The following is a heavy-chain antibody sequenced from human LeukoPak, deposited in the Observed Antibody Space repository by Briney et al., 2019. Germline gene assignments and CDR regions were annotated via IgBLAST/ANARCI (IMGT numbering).Heavy chain of an antibody. CDR2: INPTGGST. CDR3: ARDYPDYGDP. Sequence: ASVKVSCKASGYTFTSYYMHWVRQAPGEGLEWMGIINPTGGSTSYAQKFQGRVTMTRDTSISTAYMELSRLRSDDTAVYYCARDYPDYGDPWGQGTLVTVSS. V-gene: IGHV1-46*01. D-gene: IGHD4-17*01. J-gene: IGHJ5*02. CDR1: GYTFTSYY.